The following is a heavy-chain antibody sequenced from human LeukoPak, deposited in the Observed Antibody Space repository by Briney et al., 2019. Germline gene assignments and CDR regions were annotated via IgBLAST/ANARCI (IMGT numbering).Heavy chain of an antibody. V-gene: IGHV4-38-2*01. J-gene: IGHJ4*02. Sequence: SETLSLTCAVSGYSISSGYYWGWIRQPPGKGLEWIGSIYHSGSTYYNPSLKSRVTISVDTSKNQFSPKLSSVTAADTAVYYCARATQRFGELIMLNYWGQGTLVTVSS. CDR3: ARATQRFGELIMLNY. D-gene: IGHD3-10*01. CDR2: IYHSGST. CDR1: GYSISSGYY.